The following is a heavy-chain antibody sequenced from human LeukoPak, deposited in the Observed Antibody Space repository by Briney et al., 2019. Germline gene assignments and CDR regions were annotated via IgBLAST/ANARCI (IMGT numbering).Heavy chain of an antibody. V-gene: IGHV3-30*02. J-gene: IGHJ6*03. CDR3: AREMVRGVIGPYYYYYYMDV. D-gene: IGHD3-10*01. CDR1: GFTFSHYG. Sequence: PGGSVRLSCAASGFTFSHYGTHWVRQAPGKGLEWVAFIRYDGSNKSYADSVKGRFTISRDNSKNTVYLQMNSLRAEDTAVYYCAREMVRGVIGPYYYYYYMDVWGKGTTVTISS. CDR2: IRYDGSNK.